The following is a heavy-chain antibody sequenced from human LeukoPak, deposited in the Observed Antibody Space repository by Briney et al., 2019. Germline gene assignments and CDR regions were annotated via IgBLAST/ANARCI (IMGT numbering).Heavy chain of an antibody. J-gene: IGHJ4*02. D-gene: IGHD1-1*01. CDR3: PRRTGGTKDY. Sequence: PGGSLRLSCVASGFTFGDVVMSWVRQAPGKGLEWVSAISYNGASTDYADSVKGRFAISRDNSKNTLYLQMNSLRAEDTAVYYWPRRTGGTKDYGAQGTQVTVSS. CDR1: GFTFGDVV. CDR2: ISYNGAST. V-gene: IGHV3-23*01.